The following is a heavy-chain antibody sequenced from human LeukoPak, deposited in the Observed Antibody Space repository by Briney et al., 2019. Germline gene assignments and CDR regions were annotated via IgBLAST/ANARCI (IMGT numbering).Heavy chain of an antibody. D-gene: IGHD3-10*01. Sequence: GGSLRLSCAASGFTFSSYAMSWVRQAPGKGLEWVSTISASDGSTYYPDSVKGRFTISRDNSKNTLYLQMNSLRAEDTAVYYCTIYYYGSGRRYFDDWGQGTLVTVSS. V-gene: IGHV3-23*01. CDR2: ISASDGST. CDR3: TIYYYGSGRRYFDD. CDR1: GFTFSSYA. J-gene: IGHJ4*02.